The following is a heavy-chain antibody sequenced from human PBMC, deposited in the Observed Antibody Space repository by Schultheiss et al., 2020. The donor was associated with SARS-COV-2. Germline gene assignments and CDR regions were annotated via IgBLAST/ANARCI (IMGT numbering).Heavy chain of an antibody. V-gene: IGHV4-59*12. CDR3: AREGDYSGLESALDY. D-gene: IGHD3-10*01. Sequence: SETLSLTCTVSGGSISSYYWSWIRQPPGKGLEWIGYIYYSGSTYYNPSLKSLVTISVDTSKNQFSLKLSSVTAEDTAVYYCAREGDYSGLESALDYWGQGTLVTGSS. CDR2: IYYSGST. J-gene: IGHJ4*02. CDR1: GGSISSYY.